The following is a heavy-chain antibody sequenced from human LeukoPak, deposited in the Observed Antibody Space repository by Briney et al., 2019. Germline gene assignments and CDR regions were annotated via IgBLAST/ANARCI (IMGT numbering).Heavy chain of an antibody. D-gene: IGHD6-13*01. CDR3: AKESYSSSWPPYFDY. Sequence: SVKVSCKASGGTFSSYAISWVRQAPGQGLEWMGRIIPILGIANYAQKFQGRVTITADKSTSTAYMELSSLRAEDTAVYFCAKESYSSSWPPYFDYWGQGTLVTVSS. CDR1: GGTFSSYA. V-gene: IGHV1-69*04. CDR2: IIPILGIA. J-gene: IGHJ4*02.